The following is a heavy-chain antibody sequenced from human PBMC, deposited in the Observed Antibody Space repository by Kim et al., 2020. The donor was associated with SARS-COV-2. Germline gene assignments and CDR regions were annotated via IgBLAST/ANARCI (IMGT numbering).Heavy chain of an antibody. D-gene: IGHD6-19*01. Sequence: GGSLRLSCAASGFTFSSYWMTWVRQVPGKGLEWVANINQNERTKNYVGSVKGRFTISRDNAKNSLYLKMNSLRADDTAVYYCARDQGWGASDVWGQGTMVTVSS. J-gene: IGHJ3*01. CDR2: INQNERTK. CDR3: ARDQGWGASDV. V-gene: IGHV3-7*01. CDR1: GFTFSSYW.